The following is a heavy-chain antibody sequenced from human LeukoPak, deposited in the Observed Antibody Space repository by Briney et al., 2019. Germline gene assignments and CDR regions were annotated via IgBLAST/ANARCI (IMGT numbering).Heavy chain of an antibody. Sequence: GESLKISCKGSGYSFTSYWIGWVRQMPGKGLEWMGIIYPGDSDTRYSPSFQGQVTISADKSISTAYLQWSSLKASDTAMYYCARAMVRGVIDLGHKGFDPWGQGTLVTVSS. CDR2: IYPGDSDT. CDR3: ARAMVRGVIDLGHKGFDP. J-gene: IGHJ5*02. CDR1: GYSFTSYW. V-gene: IGHV5-51*01. D-gene: IGHD3-10*01.